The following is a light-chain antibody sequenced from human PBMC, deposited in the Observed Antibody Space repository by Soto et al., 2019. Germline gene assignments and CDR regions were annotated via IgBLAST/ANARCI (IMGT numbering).Light chain of an antibody. V-gene: IGKV3-20*01. Sequence: EIVLTQSPGTLSLSPGERATLSCRASQRISGSNLGWYQQRPGQAPSLLIYGASKRTSGVPDRFSGSVSGTEFTLTINRREPEDFAVYYCQHYSSELLPFGGGTTVEIK. CDR2: GAS. CDR3: QHYSSELLP. CDR1: QRISGSN. J-gene: IGKJ4*01.